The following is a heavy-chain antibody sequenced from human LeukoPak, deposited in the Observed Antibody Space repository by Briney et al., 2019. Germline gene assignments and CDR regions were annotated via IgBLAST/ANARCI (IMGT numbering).Heavy chain of an antibody. CDR1: GYTFTSYD. V-gene: IGHV1-8*01. CDR3: AKASRRHCIITTCYTLDY. D-gene: IGHD2-2*02. Sequence: ASVKVSCKASGYTFTSYDINWVRQATGQGLEWMGWMNPNSGNTGYAQKFQGRVTMTRNTSISTAYMELSSLRSEDTAVYYCAKASRRHCIITTCYTLDYWGQGTLVTVSS. J-gene: IGHJ4*02. CDR2: MNPNSGNT.